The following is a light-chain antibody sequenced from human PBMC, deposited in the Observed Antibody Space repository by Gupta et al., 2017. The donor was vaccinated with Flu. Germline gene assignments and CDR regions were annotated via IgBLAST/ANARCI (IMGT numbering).Light chain of an antibody. Sequence: EGERLTMSCRTSHDFNDWFDWYQQTPGNPPRLIIYKAATRAIGISSSCTGSASVTEFTSTMPTLQPDDYSTYFCQSYNTVFGQGTTVELK. J-gene: IGKJ1*01. CDR2: KAA. CDR1: HDFNDW. V-gene: IGKV1-5*03. CDR3: QSYNTV.